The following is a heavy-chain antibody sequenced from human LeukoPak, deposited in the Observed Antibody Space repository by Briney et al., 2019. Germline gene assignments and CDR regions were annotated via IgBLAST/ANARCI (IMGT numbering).Heavy chain of an antibody. D-gene: IGHD2-2*01. CDR1: GYTFTGYY. CDR2: INPNSGGT. V-gene: IGHV1-2*02. CDR3: ARGPYISSSCYLRCYYYYYMDV. Sequence: ASVKVSCKASGYTFTGYYMHWVRQAPGQGLEWMGWINPNSGGTNYAQKFQGRVTMTRDTSISTAYMELSRLRSDDTAVYYCARGPYISSSCYLRCYYYYYMDVWGKGTTVTVSS. J-gene: IGHJ6*03.